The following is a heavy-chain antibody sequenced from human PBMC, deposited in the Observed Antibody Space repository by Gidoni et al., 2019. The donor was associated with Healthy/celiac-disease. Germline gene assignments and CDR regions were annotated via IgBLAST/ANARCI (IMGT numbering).Heavy chain of an antibody. CDR2: IWYDGSNK. Sequence: QVQLVESGGGVVQPGRSLRLSCAASGFTFSSYGMHWVRQAPGKGLEWVAVIWYDGSNKYYADSVKGRFTISRDNSKNTLYLQMNSLGAEDTAVYYCARDLGIVGATLDYWGQGTLVTVSS. CDR3: ARDLGIVGATLDY. D-gene: IGHD1-26*01. CDR1: GFTFSSYG. J-gene: IGHJ4*02. V-gene: IGHV3-33*01.